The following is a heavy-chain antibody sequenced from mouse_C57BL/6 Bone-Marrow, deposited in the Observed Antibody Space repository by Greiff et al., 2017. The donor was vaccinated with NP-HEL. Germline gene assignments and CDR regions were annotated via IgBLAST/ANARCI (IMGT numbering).Heavy chain of an antibody. Sequence: VQLQQSGAELVRPGASVKLSCTASGFNIKDDYMHWVKQRPEQGLEWIGWIVPENGDTEYASKFQGKATITADTSSNTAYLQLSSLTSEDTAVYYCTTAILRPYWYIDVWGTGTTVTVSS. J-gene: IGHJ1*03. V-gene: IGHV14-4*01. CDR1: GFNIKDDY. CDR2: IVPENGDT. CDR3: TTAILRPYWYIDV. D-gene: IGHD1-2*01.